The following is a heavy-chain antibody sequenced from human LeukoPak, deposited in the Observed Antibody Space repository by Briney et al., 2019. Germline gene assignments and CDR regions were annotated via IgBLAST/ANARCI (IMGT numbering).Heavy chain of an antibody. CDR2: IRSKAYGGAT. CDR1: GFTFCDYA. CDR3: ARGGVYCSSVSCSVDY. Sequence: GGSLRLSCTASGFTFCDYAMSWFRQAPGKGLEWVGFIRSKAYGGATENAASVKGRFTISRDDSKSIAYLQMNSLKTEDTAVYYCARGGVYCSSVSCSVDYWGQGILVTVSS. V-gene: IGHV3-49*03. D-gene: IGHD2-2*01. J-gene: IGHJ4*02.